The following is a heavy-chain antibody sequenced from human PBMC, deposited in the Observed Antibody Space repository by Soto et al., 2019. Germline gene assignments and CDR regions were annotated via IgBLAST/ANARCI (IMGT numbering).Heavy chain of an antibody. V-gene: IGHV1-2*02. D-gene: IGHD1-1*01. CDR3: ARRTSDY. CDR1: GYTFTDYY. J-gene: IGHJ4*02. Sequence: ASVKVSCKASGYTFTDYYIHWVRQAPGQRLEWLGWINPNSGGRKFAQNFQGRVTLTTDTSITTVYMVLSRLTSDDTAVYYCARRTSDYGGQGTRVTDSA. CDR2: INPNSGGR.